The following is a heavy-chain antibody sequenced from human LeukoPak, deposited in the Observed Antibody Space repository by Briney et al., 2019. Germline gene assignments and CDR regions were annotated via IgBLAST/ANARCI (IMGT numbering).Heavy chain of an antibody. J-gene: IGHJ4*02. Sequence: ASVKVSCKASGYTFTGYYMHWVRQAPGQGLEWMGWINPNSGGTNYAQKLQGRVTMTTDTSTSTAYMELRSLRSDDTAVYYCARDLGRYYYDSSGYSDYWGQGTLVTVSS. CDR3: ARDLGRYYYDSSGYSDY. D-gene: IGHD3-22*01. CDR2: INPNSGGT. V-gene: IGHV1-2*02. CDR1: GYTFTGYY.